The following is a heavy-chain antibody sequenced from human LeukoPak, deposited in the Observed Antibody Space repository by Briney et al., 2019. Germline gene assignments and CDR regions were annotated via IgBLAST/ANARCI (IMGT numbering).Heavy chain of an antibody. D-gene: IGHD3-10*01. J-gene: IGHJ4*02. V-gene: IGHV3-74*01. CDR3: ARDLVYGSGSLGY. CDR1: GFTFSSYW. CDR2: INDDGSTT. Sequence: PGGSLRLSCAGSGFTFSSYWMHWVRQAPGKGLVGVSRINDDGSTTNHADSVKGRFTISRDNAKSTLYLQMNSLTAEDTAVYYCARDLVYGSGSLGYWGQGTLVTVSS.